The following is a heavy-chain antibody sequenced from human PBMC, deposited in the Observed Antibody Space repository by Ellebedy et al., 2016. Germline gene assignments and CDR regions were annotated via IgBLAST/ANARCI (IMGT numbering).Heavy chain of an antibody. CDR1: GGSISSSSYY. V-gene: IGHV4-39*07. Sequence: SETLSLXCTVSGGSISSSSYYWGWIRQPPGKGLEWIGSIYYSGSTYYNPSLKSRVTISVDTSKNQFSLKLSSVTAADTAVYYCARTDHPGYYGMDVWGQGTTVTVSS. J-gene: IGHJ6*02. CDR2: IYYSGST. D-gene: IGHD3-10*01. CDR3: ARTDHPGYYGMDV.